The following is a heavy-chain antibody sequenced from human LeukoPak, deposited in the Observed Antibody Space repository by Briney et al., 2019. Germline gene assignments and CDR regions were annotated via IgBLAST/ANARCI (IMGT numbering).Heavy chain of an antibody. D-gene: IGHD6-19*01. CDR3: AKLKWLARDDAFDI. Sequence: GGSLRLSCAASGFTFSSYVMSWVRQAPGKGLEWVSGISGSGGSTYYADSVKGRFTISRDNSKNTLYLQMNSLGAEDTAVYYCAKLKWLARDDAFDIWGQGTMVTVSS. V-gene: IGHV3-23*01. CDR2: ISGSGGST. J-gene: IGHJ3*02. CDR1: GFTFSSYV.